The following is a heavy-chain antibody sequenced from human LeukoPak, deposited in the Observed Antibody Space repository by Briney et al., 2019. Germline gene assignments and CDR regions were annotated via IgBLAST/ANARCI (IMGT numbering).Heavy chain of an antibody. CDR2: MNPNSGNT. CDR3: ARGDATAMAIDY. D-gene: IGHD5-18*01. CDR1: GYTFTSYD. Sequence: ASVKVSCKASGYTFTSYDMNWVLQATGQGLEWMGWMNPNSGNTGYAQKFQGRVTMTRDTSISTAYMELNSLRPEDTAVYYCARGDATAMAIDYWGQGTLVTVSS. J-gene: IGHJ4*02. V-gene: IGHV1-8*01.